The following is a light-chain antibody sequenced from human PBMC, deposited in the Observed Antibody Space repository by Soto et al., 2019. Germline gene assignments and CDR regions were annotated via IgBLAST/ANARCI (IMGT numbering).Light chain of an antibody. Sequence: QSALTQPRSVSGSPGQSVTISCTGTSSDIGDSYYVSWYQHHPGIAPKLMIFDVTKRPSGVPDRFSGSKSGNTASLTISGLQAEDEADYYCCSYAGINTLVFGEGTKLTVL. CDR1: SSDIGDSYY. J-gene: IGLJ2*01. V-gene: IGLV2-11*01. CDR3: CSYAGINTLV. CDR2: DVT.